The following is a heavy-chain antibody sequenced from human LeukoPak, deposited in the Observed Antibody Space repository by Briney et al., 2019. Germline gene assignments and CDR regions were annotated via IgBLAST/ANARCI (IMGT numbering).Heavy chain of an antibody. CDR2: IWHDGSHK. CDR3: AREIFGSGSCPDF. Sequence: GRSLRLSCAASGFAFNTYAMHWVRQAPGQVLEWVALIWHDGSHKFYSNSVRGQFTISRDNSKNTVSLQMNNLRPEDTAVYYCAREIFGSGSCPDFWGQGTLVTVSS. V-gene: IGHV3-33*01. J-gene: IGHJ4*02. CDR1: GFAFNTYA. D-gene: IGHD3-10*01.